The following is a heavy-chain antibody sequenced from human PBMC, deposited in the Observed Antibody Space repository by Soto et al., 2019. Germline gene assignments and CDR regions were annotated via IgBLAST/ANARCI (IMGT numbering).Heavy chain of an antibody. CDR1: GFTFSSYG. V-gene: IGHV3-30*18. J-gene: IGHJ6*02. CDR3: AKAGTVPAASMDV. CDR2: ISYDGSNK. Sequence: QVQLVESGGGVVQPGRSLRLSCAVSGFTFSSYGMHWVRQTPGKGLEWVAVISYDGSNKYYADSVKGRFTVSRDNSKNPLYLQMPSLTTEDTAVYYCAKAGTVPAASMDVWGQGTTVTVSS. D-gene: IGHD2-2*01.